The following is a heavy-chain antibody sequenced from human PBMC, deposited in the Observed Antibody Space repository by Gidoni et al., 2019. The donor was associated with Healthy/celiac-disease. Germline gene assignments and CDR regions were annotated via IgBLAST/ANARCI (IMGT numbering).Heavy chain of an antibody. CDR2: INSDGSST. CDR3: AREKDCSGGSCYSDGAFDI. D-gene: IGHD2-15*01. V-gene: IGHV3-74*01. CDR1: GATFSSYW. Sequence: EVQLVESGGGLVQPGGSLRLSCAASGATFSSYWMHWVRQAPGTGLVWVSRINSDGSSTSYADSVKGRFTISRDNAKNTLYLQMNSLRAEDTAVYYCAREKDCSGGSCYSDGAFDIWGQGTMVTVSS. J-gene: IGHJ3*02.